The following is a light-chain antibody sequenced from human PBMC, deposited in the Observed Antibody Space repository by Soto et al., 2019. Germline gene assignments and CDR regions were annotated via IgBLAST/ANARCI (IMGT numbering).Light chain of an antibody. CDR1: SSTVVSYT. J-gene: IGLJ2*01. V-gene: IGLV1-44*01. Sequence: QSVLTQPPSASGTPGQRVTISCSGSSSTVVSYTVYWYQQLPGTTPKVLIYSGNRRPSRVPARFSASKSGTSASLAISGLQSEDESDYYCAAWDDSLNGVVFGGGTKLTFL. CDR2: SGN. CDR3: AAWDDSLNGVV.